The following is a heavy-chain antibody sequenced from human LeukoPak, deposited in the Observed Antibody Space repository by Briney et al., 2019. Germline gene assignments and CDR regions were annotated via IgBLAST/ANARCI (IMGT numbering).Heavy chain of an antibody. CDR3: ARADRLHGGPYLIGP. CDR1: GYSFTDYY. CDR2: INPNSGGT. V-gene: IGHV1-2*02. Sequence: GASVTVSCTTSGYSFTDYYMNWVRQAPGQGLEWMGWINPNSGGTSSAQTFQGRVTMTRDTSITTVYMEVSWLTSDDTAIYYCARADRLHGGPYLIGPWGQGTLVTVSS. J-gene: IGHJ5*02. D-gene: IGHD2-21*01.